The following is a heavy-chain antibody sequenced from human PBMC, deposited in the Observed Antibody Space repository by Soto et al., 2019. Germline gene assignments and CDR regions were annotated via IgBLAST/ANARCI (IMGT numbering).Heavy chain of an antibody. Sequence: QMQLLESGGGVVQPVKALRLSFAASGFAFNSHSMHWVRQAPGKGLEWLALMTSDGSSKFYADSVKGRCTISRDNSKNTLYLEMNSLRSEDTAVYYCARDRVIRYTGYELDLWGQGTLVTVSS. V-gene: IGHV3-30-3*01. J-gene: IGHJ5*02. CDR3: ARDRVIRYTGYELDL. D-gene: IGHD3-9*01. CDR2: MTSDGSSK. CDR1: GFAFNSHS.